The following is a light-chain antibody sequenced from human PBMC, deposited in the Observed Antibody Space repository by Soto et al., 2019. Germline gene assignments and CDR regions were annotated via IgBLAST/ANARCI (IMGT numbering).Light chain of an antibody. Sequence: QSALPQPPSVSGAPGQRVAIACTVISSNIGAEYDVHWYQQLPGTAPKRLIYGDNNRPSGVPDRFSGSKSGTSASLAITGLQPEDEADYYCQSYDSSLTTFVFGTGTKVTVL. CDR1: SSNIGAEYD. CDR3: QSYDSSLTTFV. V-gene: IGLV1-40*01. J-gene: IGLJ1*01. CDR2: GDN.